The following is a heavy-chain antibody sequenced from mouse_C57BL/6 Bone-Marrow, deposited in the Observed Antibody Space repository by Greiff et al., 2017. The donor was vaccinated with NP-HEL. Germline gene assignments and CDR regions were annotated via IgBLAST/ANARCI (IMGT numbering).Heavy chain of an antibody. V-gene: IGHV3-6*01. CDR2: ISYDGSN. CDR1: GYSITSGYY. CDR3: ARGWGNYVERFDY. J-gene: IGHJ2*01. D-gene: IGHD2-1*01. Sequence: ESGPGLVKPSQSLSLTCSVTGYSITSGYYWNWIRQFPGNKLEWMGYISYDGSNNYNPSLKNRISITRDTSKNQFFLKLNSVTTEDTATYYCARGWGNYVERFDYWGQGTTLTVSS.